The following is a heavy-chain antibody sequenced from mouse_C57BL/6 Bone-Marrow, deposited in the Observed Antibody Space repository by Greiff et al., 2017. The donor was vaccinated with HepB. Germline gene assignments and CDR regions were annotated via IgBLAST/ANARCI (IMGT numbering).Heavy chain of an antibody. Sequence: VLLQQSGAELARPGASVKMSCKASGYTFTSYTMPWVKQRPGQGLEWIGYITPSSGYTKYNQKFKDKVTLTADKSTSTAYMQLCSMTSEDSAGYYCALYYYAYFDYWGQGTTLTVSS. V-gene: IGHV1-4*01. CDR2: ITPSSGYT. J-gene: IGHJ2*01. CDR1: GYTFTSYT. CDR3: ALYYYAYFDY. D-gene: IGHD1-1*01.